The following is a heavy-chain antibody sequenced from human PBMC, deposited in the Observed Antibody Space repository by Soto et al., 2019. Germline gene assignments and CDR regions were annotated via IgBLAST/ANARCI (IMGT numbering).Heavy chain of an antibody. CDR1: GGTFSSYA. J-gene: IGHJ6*02. D-gene: IGHD1-20*01. V-gene: IGHV1-69*01. Sequence: QVQLVQSGAEVKKPGSSVKVSCKASGGTFSSYAISWVRQAPGQGLEWMGGIIPIFGTANYAQKFQGRVTITREDATSAADEEKSSIRSDEMAVDYFGRSLIIGTTGDYFDGIVVWGRGTTVTVS. CDR2: IIPIFGTA. CDR3: GRSLIIGTTGDYFDGIVV.